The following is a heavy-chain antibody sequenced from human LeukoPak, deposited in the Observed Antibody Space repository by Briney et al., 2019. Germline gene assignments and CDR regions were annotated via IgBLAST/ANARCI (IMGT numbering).Heavy chain of an antibody. Sequence: ASVKVSCKASGYTFTGYYMHWVRQAPGQGLEWMGWINPNSGGTNYAQKFQGRVTMTRDTSISTAYMELSRLRSDDTAVYYCARDDSSGSSPDYWGQGTLVTVPS. CDR3: ARDDSSGSSPDY. V-gene: IGHV1-2*02. D-gene: IGHD1-26*01. CDR2: INPNSGGT. J-gene: IGHJ4*02. CDR1: GYTFTGYY.